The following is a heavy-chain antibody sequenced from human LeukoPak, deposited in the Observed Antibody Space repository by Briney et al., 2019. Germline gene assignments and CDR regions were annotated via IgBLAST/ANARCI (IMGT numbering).Heavy chain of an antibody. CDR3: AKSFRGGYSYGIQYYYYYGMDV. D-gene: IGHD5-18*01. CDR1: GFTFSSYG. Sequence: GRSLRLSCAASGFTFSSYGMPWVRQAPGKGLEWVAVISYDGSNKYYADSVKGRFTISRDNSKNTLYLQMNSLRAEDTAVYYCAKSFRGGYSYGIQYYYYYGMDVWGQGTTVTVSS. V-gene: IGHV3-30*18. J-gene: IGHJ6*02. CDR2: ISYDGSNK.